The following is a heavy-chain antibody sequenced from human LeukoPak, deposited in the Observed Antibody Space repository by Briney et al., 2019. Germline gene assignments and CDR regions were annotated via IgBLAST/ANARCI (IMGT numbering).Heavy chain of an antibody. D-gene: IGHD3-10*01. CDR1: GFTVSTNY. CDR2: VYSGGTT. Sequence: SGGSLRLSCAASGFTVSTNYMSWVRQAPGKGLEWVPLVYSGGTTYHADSVKGRFTISRDDSKNTVYLQMNSLRAEDTAVYYCVKSPWYHGSGSYSGTIHWGQGTLVTVSS. J-gene: IGHJ4*02. CDR3: VKSPWYHGSGSYSGTIH. V-gene: IGHV3-66*01.